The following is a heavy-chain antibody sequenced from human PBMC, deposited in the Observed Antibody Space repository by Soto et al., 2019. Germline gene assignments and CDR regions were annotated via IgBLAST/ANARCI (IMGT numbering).Heavy chain of an antibody. V-gene: IGHV5-51*01. CDR2: IYPGDSDT. CDR3: AGGGVRGVITRTRDYYGMDV. Sequence: GESLKLSCKGSGYSFTTYWIGWVRQMPGKGLEWMGIIYPGDSDTRYSPSFQGQVTISADKSISTAYLQWSSLKASDTAMYYCAGGGVRGVITRTRDYYGMDVWGQGTTVTVSS. J-gene: IGHJ6*02. D-gene: IGHD3-10*01. CDR1: GYSFTTYW.